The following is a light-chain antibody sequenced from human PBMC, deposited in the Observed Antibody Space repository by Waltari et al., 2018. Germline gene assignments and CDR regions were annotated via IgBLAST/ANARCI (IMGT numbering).Light chain of an antibody. Sequence: QSVLTQPPSVSAAPGQRVTISCSGGSSNIGNNYVSWYRQFPGTAPKLLFYENTVRPPGLPCRFSGPKSGTSATLDITGLQAGDEADYYCGTWDSSLGGAVFGGGTHLTVL. CDR3: GTWDSSLGGAV. J-gene: IGLJ7*01. CDR2: ENT. V-gene: IGLV1-51*02. CDR1: SSNIGNNY.